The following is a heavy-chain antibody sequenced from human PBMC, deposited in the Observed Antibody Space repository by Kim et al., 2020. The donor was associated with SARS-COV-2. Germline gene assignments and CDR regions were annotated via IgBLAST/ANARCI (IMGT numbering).Heavy chain of an antibody. CDR3: AKGAGGGTKATDY. CDR2: ISAGGGVT. D-gene: IGHD6-13*01. J-gene: IGHJ4*02. Sequence: GGSLRLSCVASGFTFSSCAMSWVRQAPGKGLEWVSTISAGGGVTYYADSVKGRFTISRDNAKNTVYLQMNTLRAEDTAGYYCAKGAGGGTKATDYGGQGT. CDR1: GFTFSSCA. V-gene: IGHV3-23*01.